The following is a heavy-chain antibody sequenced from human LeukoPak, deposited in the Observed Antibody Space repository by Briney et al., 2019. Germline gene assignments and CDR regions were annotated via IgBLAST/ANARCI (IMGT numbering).Heavy chain of an antibody. CDR3: ARDYSSSSGKHAFDI. CDR1: GFTFSTYS. V-gene: IGHV3-48*01. CDR2: IRSSSSTI. J-gene: IGHJ3*02. Sequence: GGSLRLSCAASGFTFSTYSMNWVRQAPGKGLEWISYIRSSSSTIYYADSVKGRFTISRENAKNSLYLQMNSLRAEDTAVYYCARDYSSSSGKHAFDIWGQGTMVTVSS. D-gene: IGHD6-13*01.